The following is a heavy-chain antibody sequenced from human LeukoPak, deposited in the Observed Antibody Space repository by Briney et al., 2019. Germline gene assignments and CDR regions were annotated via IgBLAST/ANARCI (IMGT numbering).Heavy chain of an antibody. V-gene: IGHV1-69*13. J-gene: IGHJ6*02. Sequence: SVKVSCKASGGTFSSYAISWVRQAPGQGLEWMGGIIPIFGTANYAQKFQGRVTITADESTSTAYMELSSLRSEDTAVYYCARDLVAGTHYYGMDVWGQGTTVTVSS. CDR3: ARDLVAGTHYYGMDV. D-gene: IGHD6-19*01. CDR2: IIPIFGTA. CDR1: GGTFSSYA.